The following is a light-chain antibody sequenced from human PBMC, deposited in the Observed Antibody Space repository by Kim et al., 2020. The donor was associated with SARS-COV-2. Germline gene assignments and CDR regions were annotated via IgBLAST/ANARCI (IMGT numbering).Light chain of an antibody. Sequence: APGQTASITCGGNNIGSKSVHWYQQKPGQAPVLVIYYDNDRPSGIPERFSGSNSGNTATLTISRVEAGDEADYYCQVWDSSSDHVVFGGGTQLTVL. J-gene: IGLJ2*01. CDR3: QVWDSSSDHVV. V-gene: IGLV3-21*04. CDR1: NIGSKS. CDR2: YDN.